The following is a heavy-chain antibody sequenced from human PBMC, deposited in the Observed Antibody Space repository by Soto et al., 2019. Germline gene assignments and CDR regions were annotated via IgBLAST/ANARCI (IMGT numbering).Heavy chain of an antibody. Sequence: GASVKVSCKASGYTFTGHFMHWVRQAPGQGFEWMGWINPNSGGTNYVQRFQGRVSMTRDTSISTAYMELSRRTSDDTAVYYCARDDYGGNSGVLVDFWGQGTLVTVSS. J-gene: IGHJ4*02. D-gene: IGHD4-17*01. CDR2: INPNSGGT. V-gene: IGHV1-2*02. CDR1: GYTFTGHF. CDR3: ARDDYGGNSGVLVDF.